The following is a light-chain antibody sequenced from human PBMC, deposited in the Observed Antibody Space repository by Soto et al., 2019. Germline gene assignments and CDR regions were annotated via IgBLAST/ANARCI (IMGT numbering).Light chain of an antibody. Sequence: QSALTQPPSASGSPGQSVTISCTGTSSDVGGYNYVSWYQQHPGKAPKVLISEVSRRPSGVPDRFSGSKSGNTASLTVSGPQAEDEADYFCRSYGGRNNWVVFGGGTQLTVL. CDR1: SSDVGGYNY. CDR3: RSYGGRNNWVV. J-gene: IGLJ3*02. V-gene: IGLV2-8*01. CDR2: EVS.